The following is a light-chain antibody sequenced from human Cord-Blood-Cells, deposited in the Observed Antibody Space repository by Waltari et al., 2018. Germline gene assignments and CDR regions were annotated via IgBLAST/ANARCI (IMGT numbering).Light chain of an antibody. CDR3: QQYVSSPRVT. CDR2: GAS. CDR1: QSVSSSY. J-gene: IGKJ5*01. V-gene: IGKV3-20*01. Sequence: EIVLTQSPGTLSLSPGERATLSCRASQSVSSSYLAWYQQKPGQAPRLLLYGASSRATGIPDRFSGSGSGTDFTLTISRLEPEDFAVYYCQQYVSSPRVTFGQGTRLEIK.